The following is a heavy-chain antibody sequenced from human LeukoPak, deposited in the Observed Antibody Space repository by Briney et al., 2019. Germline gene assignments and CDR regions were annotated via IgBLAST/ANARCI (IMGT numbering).Heavy chain of an antibody. CDR2: IYTGGST. Sequence: GRSLRLSCAAAGCSVSKNYMSWGRQAPWKGPEWVSVIYTGGSTYYAESVRDRFTISRDKSKNTLYLQMNTLRAEDTAVYYCARDRPDWGLASDYWGQGTLVTVSS. CDR3: ARDRPDWGLASDY. D-gene: IGHD7-27*01. J-gene: IGHJ4*02. CDR1: GCSVSKNY. V-gene: IGHV3-66*01.